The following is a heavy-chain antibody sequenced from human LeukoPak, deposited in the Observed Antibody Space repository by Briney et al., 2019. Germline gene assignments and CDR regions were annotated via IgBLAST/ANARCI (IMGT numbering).Heavy chain of an antibody. CDR3: SKQPIVGAPYFDVMDV. J-gene: IGHJ6*02. CDR2: IYYTGST. CDR1: GGSISSSSYY. V-gene: IGHV4-39*01. D-gene: IGHD1-26*01. Sequence: SSETLSLTCTVSGGSISSSSYYWGWIRQSPGKGLEWIGSIYYTGSTYYNPSLNSRVTISVDTSKNQFSLRLTSVTAADTAVYYCSKQPIVGAPYFDVMDVWGQGTTVTVSS.